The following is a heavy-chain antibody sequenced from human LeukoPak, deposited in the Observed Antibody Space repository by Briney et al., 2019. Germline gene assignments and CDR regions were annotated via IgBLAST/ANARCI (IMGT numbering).Heavy chain of an antibody. D-gene: IGHD5/OR15-5a*01. CDR2: IYYSGST. CDR3: ARDTLRYYGMDV. CDR1: GGSISSYY. Sequence: SETLSLTCTVSGGSISSYYWSWIRQPPGKGLEWIGYIYYSGSTHYNPSLKSRVTISVDTSKNQFSLKLSSVTAADTAVYYCARDTLRYYGMDVWGQGTTVTVSS. V-gene: IGHV4-30-4*01. J-gene: IGHJ6*02.